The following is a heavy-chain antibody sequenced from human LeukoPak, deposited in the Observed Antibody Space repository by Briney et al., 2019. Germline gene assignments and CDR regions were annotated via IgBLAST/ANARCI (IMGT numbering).Heavy chain of an antibody. V-gene: IGHV3-48*04. CDR3: ARDHRIAAAGF. CDR1: GFTFSSYS. D-gene: IGHD6-13*01. J-gene: IGHJ4*02. CDR2: ISSSSSTI. Sequence: GGSLRLSCAASGFTFSSYSMNWVRQAPGKGLEWVSYISSSSSTIYYADSVKGRFTISRDNAKNSLYLQMNSLRAEDTAVYYCARDHRIAAAGFWGQGTLVTVSS.